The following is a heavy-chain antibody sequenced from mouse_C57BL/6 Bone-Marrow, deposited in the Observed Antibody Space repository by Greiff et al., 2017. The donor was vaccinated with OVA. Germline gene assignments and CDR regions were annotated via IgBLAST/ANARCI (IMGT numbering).Heavy chain of an antibody. Sequence: VQLQQSGPGLVQPSQSLSITCTVSGFSLTSYGVHWVRQSPGKGLEWLGVIWSGGGPDYNADFISRLSISKDHSKSQVFFKMNRLQSDDTAIYYCSRTPLYDYDEAWFAYWGQGTLVTVSA. CDR2: IWSGGGP. D-gene: IGHD2-4*01. V-gene: IGHV2-2*01. CDR3: SRTPLYDYDEAWFAY. J-gene: IGHJ3*01. CDR1: GFSLTSYG.